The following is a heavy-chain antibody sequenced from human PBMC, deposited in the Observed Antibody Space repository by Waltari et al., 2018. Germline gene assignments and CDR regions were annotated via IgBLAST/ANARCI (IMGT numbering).Heavy chain of an antibody. J-gene: IGHJ4*02. CDR3: PGDQYAEYNLDS. CDR1: GFTFSSFS. D-gene: IGHD2-2*01. CDR2: IGSRISTI. Sequence: EVQLLESGVGLVQPGGSLRRSCAASGFTFSSFSMNWVRQAPGKGLGWVINIGSRISTIYSADSGKGRFTISKEKAKKSLNLKRNGRGAEKTAGYSWPGDQYAEYNLDSWGQGTLVTVS. V-gene: IGHV3-48*01.